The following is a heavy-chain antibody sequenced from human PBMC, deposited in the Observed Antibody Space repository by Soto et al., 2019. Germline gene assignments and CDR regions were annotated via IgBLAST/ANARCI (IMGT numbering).Heavy chain of an antibody. CDR2: IRSKAYGGTT. CDR1: GFTFGDYA. V-gene: IGHV3-49*03. CDR3: LYYDFWSGYGYGMDV. J-gene: IGHJ6*02. D-gene: IGHD3-3*01. Sequence: LRLSCTASGFTFGDYAMSWFRQAPGKGLEWVGFIRSKAYGGTTEYAASVKGRFTISRDDSKSIAYLQMNSLKTEDTAVYYCLYYDFWSGYGYGMDVWGQGTTVTVSS.